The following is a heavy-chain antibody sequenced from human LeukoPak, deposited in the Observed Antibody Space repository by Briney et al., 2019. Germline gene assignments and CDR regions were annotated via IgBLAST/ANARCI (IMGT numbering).Heavy chain of an antibody. J-gene: IGHJ4*02. CDR2: ISYDGSNK. Sequence: GGSLRLSCAASGFTFSTYAMHWVRQGPGKGLEWVAVISYDGSNKYYADSVKGRFTISRDNSRNTLYLQMNSLRVEDTAVYYCAKEVGTFTLDYWGQGTLVTVSS. CDR1: GFTFSTYA. CDR3: AKEVGTFTLDY. D-gene: IGHD1-26*01. V-gene: IGHV3-30-3*01.